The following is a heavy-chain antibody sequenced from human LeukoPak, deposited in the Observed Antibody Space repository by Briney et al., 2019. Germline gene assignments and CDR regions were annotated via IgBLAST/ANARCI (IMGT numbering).Heavy chain of an antibody. CDR2: ISQLGDYI. Sequence: GGSLRLSCSVSGFTFINYAMNWVRQAPGKGLDWVSAISQLGDYIYYAESVKGRFTISRDNSKNKVYLQMNGLRAEDTGVYYCAKAGVAARGFDYWGQGTLVTVSS. CDR3: AKAGVAARGFDY. CDR1: GFTFINYA. D-gene: IGHD6-6*01. J-gene: IGHJ4*02. V-gene: IGHV3-23*01.